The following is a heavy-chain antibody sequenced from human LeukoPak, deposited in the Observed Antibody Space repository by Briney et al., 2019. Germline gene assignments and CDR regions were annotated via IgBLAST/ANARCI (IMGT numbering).Heavy chain of an antibody. CDR1: GSTFSSYG. J-gene: IGHJ4*02. CDR2: ISYDGSNK. V-gene: IGHV3-30*03. D-gene: IGHD3-10*01. Sequence: GGSLRLSCAASGSTFSSYGMHWVRQAPGKGLEWVAVISYDGSNKYYADSVKGRFTISRDNSKNTLYLQMNSLRAEDTAVYYCARCNANYYGSGSLDYWGQGTLVTVSS. CDR3: ARCNANYYGSGSLDY.